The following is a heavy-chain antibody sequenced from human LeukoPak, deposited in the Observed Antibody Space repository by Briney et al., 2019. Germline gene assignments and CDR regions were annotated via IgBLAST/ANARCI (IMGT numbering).Heavy chain of an antibody. CDR3: ARDGLAAATLHWCFDL. CDR1: GFTFSTYW. J-gene: IGHJ2*01. V-gene: IGHV3-7*01. D-gene: IGHD2-15*01. CDR2: IKADGGEK. Sequence: GGSLRLSCAASGFTFSTYWMNWFRQTPGKGLEWVAKIKADGGEKDHVASVKGRFTISRDNAKNSLYLQMNSLRVEDTAVYYCARDGLAAATLHWCFDLWGRGTLVTVSS.